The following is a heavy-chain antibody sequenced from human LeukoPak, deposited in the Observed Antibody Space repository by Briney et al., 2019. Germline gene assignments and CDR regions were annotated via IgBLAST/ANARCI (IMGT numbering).Heavy chain of an antibody. CDR2: IYYSGST. V-gene: IGHV4-59*01. J-gene: IGHJ6*03. Sequence: PSETLSLTCTVSGGSISSYYWSWIRQPPGKGLEWIGYIYYSGSTNYNPSLKSRVTISVDTSKNQFSLKLSSVTAADTAVYYCARSGYSYGYYYYYYMDVWGKGTTVTVSS. CDR1: GGSISSYY. CDR3: ARSGYSYGYYYYYYMDV. D-gene: IGHD5-18*01.